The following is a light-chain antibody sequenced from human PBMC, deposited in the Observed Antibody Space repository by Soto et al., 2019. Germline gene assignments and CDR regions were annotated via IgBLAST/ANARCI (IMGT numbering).Light chain of an antibody. CDR3: QQSYSIPYT. CDR1: QSISIY. V-gene: IGKV1-39*01. J-gene: IGKJ2*01. Sequence: DIQVTQSPSSLSASVGDRVTITCRASQSISIYLNWYQQKPGKAPKLLIYAASSLQSGVPSRFSGSGSGTDFTLTISSLQPEDFATYYCQQSYSIPYTFGQGTKLEIK. CDR2: AAS.